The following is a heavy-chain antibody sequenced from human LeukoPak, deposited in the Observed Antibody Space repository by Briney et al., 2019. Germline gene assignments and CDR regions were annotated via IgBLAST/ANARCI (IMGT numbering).Heavy chain of an antibody. CDR1: GFTFSSYA. V-gene: IGHV3-30*04. CDR2: ISYDGSNK. J-gene: IGHJ4*02. CDR3: ASTGGVSSITHSSGWTEIDY. Sequence: PGGSLRLSCAASGFTFSSYAMHWVRQAPGKGLEWVAVISYDGSNKYYADSVKGRFTISRDNSKNTLYLQMNSLRAEDTAVYYCASTGGVSSITHSSGWTEIDYWGQGTLVTVSS. D-gene: IGHD6-19*01.